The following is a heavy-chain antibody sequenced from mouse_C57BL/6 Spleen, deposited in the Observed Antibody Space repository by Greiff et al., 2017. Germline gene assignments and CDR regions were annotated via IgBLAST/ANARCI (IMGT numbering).Heavy chain of an antibody. J-gene: IGHJ4*01. D-gene: IGHD1-1*01. CDR3: ARAGSYYYGSSAYYAMDD. Sequence: QVQLKESGPELVQPGASVKISCKASGYAFSSSWMNWVKQRPGKGLEWIGRIYPGDGDTNYNGKFKGKATMTADKSSSTAYMQLSSLTSEDSAVYFCARAGSYYYGSSAYYAMDDWGQGTSVTVSS. CDR1: GYAFSSSW. CDR2: IYPGDGDT. V-gene: IGHV1-82*01.